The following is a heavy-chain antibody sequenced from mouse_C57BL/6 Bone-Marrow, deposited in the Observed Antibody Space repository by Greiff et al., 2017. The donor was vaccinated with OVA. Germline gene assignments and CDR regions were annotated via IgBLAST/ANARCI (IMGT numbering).Heavy chain of an antibody. CDR1: GFNIKDDY. V-gene: IGHV14-4*01. CDR2: IDPENGDT. Sequence: EVQLQQSGAELVRPGASVKLSCTASGFNIKDDYMHWVKQRPEQGLEWIGWIDPENGDTEYASNFQGKATITADTSSNPAYLQLSSLTSEDTAVYYCTTWTFDYWGQGTTLTVSS. J-gene: IGHJ2*01. CDR3: TTWTFDY.